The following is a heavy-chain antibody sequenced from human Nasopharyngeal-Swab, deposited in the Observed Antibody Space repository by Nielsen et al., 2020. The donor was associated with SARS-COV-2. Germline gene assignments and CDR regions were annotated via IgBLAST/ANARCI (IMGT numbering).Heavy chain of an antibody. CDR2: INHSGST. Sequence: GSLKLSCAVYGGSFSGYYWSWIRQPPGKGLEWIGEINHSGSTNYNPSLKSRVTISVDTSKNQFSLKLSSVTAADTAVYYCARGRYDYIWGSYRPYYFDYWGQGTLVTVSS. CDR1: GGSFSGYY. J-gene: IGHJ4*02. V-gene: IGHV4-34*01. CDR3: ARGRYDYIWGSYRPYYFDY. D-gene: IGHD3-16*02.